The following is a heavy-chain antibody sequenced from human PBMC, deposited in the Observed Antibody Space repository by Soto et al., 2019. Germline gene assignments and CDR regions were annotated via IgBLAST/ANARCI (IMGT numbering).Heavy chain of an antibody. D-gene: IGHD3-3*01. J-gene: IGHJ6*02. V-gene: IGHV4-34*01. CDR3: ARGSITIFGVVNALRYYYGMDV. CDR1: GGSFSGYY. CDR2: INHSGST. Sequence: PSETLSLTCAVYGGSFSGYYWSWIRQPPGKGLEWIGEINHSGSTNYNPSLKSRVTISVDTSKNQFSLKLSSVTAADTAVYYCARGSITIFGVVNALRYYYGMDVWGQGTTVTVSS.